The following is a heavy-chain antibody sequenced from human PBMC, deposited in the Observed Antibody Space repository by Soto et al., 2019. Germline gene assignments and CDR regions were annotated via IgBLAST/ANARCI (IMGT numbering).Heavy chain of an antibody. CDR2: IKSDGTST. CDR1: GFTFSSYW. Sequence: EVQLVESGGGLVQAGGSLRLSCAASGFTFSSYWMHWVRQAPGKGLVWVSRIKSDGTSTTYADSVKGRFTISRDNAESTLLLQMNSLRAEDTAVYYCARGHMLRGGSLEYWGQGALVTVSS. D-gene: IGHD3-10*01. V-gene: IGHV3-74*01. CDR3: ARGHMLRGGSLEY. J-gene: IGHJ4*02.